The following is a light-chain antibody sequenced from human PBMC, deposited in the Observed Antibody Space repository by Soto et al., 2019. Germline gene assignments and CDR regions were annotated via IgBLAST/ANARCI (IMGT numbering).Light chain of an antibody. J-gene: IGKJ5*01. Sequence: EIVLTQSPATLSVSPGERATLSCRASQSVSSNLAWYQQKPGQAPRLLIYGASNRATGIPDRFSGSGSGTDFTLTISRLEPGDFAVYYCHQYDSSPTFGQGTRLEIK. CDR1: QSVSSN. CDR2: GAS. V-gene: IGKV3-20*01. CDR3: HQYDSSPT.